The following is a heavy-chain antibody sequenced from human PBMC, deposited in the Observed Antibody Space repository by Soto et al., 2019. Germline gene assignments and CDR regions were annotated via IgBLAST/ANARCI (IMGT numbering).Heavy chain of an antibody. D-gene: IGHD5-18*01. CDR1: GYSFTSYW. J-gene: IGHJ6*02. V-gene: IGHV5-10-1*01. CDR2: IGPSDSYT. CDR3: ARTSMQSRGYSYGHGGMDV. Sequence: PGESLQISCKGSGYSFTSYWISWVRQMPGKGLEWMGRIGPSDSYTNYSPSFQGHVTISADKSISTAYLQWSSLKASDTAMYYCARTSMQSRGYSYGHGGMDVWGQGTTVTVSS.